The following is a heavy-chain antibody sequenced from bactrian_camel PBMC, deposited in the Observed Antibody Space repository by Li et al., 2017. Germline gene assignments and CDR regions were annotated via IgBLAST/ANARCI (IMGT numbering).Heavy chain of an antibody. V-gene: IGHV3-2*01. CDR2: IHGDGTNT. CDR3: ATGIWTMFP. D-gene: IGHD4*01. CDR1: GFTFRNYA. J-gene: IGHJ6*01. Sequence: QVQLVESGGGLVQPGGSLRLSCAASGFTFRNYAMSWVRQAPGKRPECVSSIHGDGTNTYYANSVKGRFTISRDNAKNTVYLQMNSLESEDTALYYCATGIWTMFPWGQGTQVTVS.